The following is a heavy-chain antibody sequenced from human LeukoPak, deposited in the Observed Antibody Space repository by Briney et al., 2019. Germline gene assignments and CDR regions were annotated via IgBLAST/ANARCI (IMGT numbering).Heavy chain of an antibody. CDR3: ARQSSDHAFEM. CDR1: GFTFSTYW. CDR2: IKQDASEI. J-gene: IGHJ3*02. D-gene: IGHD2-21*01. V-gene: IGHV3-7*03. Sequence: GGFLRLSCAASGFTFSTYWMSWVRQAPGKGLEWVASIKQDASEIRYVDSVKGRFAISRDSATNSVFLQMNSLRAEDTAIYHCARQSSDHAFEMWGQGTKVTVSS.